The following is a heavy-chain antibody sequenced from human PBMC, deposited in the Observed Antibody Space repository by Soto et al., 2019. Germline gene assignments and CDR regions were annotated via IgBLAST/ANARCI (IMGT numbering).Heavy chain of an antibody. CDR2: VYNSGST. D-gene: IGHD2-21*01. V-gene: IGHV4-59*01. Sequence: QVQLQESGPGLVRPSETLSLTCTVSGGSITSYNWNWLRQPPGKALEWIGYVYNSGSTNYNPSLTSRVTISVDTAKNQFSLKVNSVTAADTAVYYCARRAVVAVTGSLDNWLDPWGQGILVTVSS. J-gene: IGHJ5*02. CDR1: GGSITSYN. CDR3: ARRAVVAVTGSLDNWLDP.